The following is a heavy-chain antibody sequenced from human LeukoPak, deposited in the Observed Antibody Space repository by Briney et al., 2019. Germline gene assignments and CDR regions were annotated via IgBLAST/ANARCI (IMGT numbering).Heavy chain of an antibody. D-gene: IGHD3-9*01. CDR1: GFTFDDYA. V-gene: IGHV3-9*01. CDR2: ISWNSGSI. Sequence: PGGSLRLSCAASGFTFDDYAMHWVRQAPGKGLEWVSGISWNSGSIGYADSVKGRFTISRDNAKNSLYLQMNSLRAEDTALYYCAKGYDILTKNAFDIWGQGTMVTVSS. CDR3: AKGYDILTKNAFDI. J-gene: IGHJ3*02.